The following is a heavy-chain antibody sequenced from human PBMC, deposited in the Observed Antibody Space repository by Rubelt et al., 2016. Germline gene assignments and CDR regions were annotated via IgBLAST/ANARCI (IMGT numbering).Heavy chain of an antibody. J-gene: IGHJ4*02. CDR1: GFTFSSYW. CDR3: ARDPQYSSGWYYFDY. D-gene: IGHD6-19*01. Sequence: GESGGGLVQPGGSLRLSCAASGFTFSSYWMSWVRQAPGKGLEWVANIKQDGSEKYYVDSVKGRFTISRDNAKNSLYLQMNSLRAEDTAVYYCARDPQYSSGWYYFDYWGQGTLVTVSS. V-gene: IGHV3-7*01. CDR2: IKQDGSEK.